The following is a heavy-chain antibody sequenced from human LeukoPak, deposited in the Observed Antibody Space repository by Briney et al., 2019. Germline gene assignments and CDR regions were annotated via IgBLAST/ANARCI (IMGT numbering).Heavy chain of an antibody. D-gene: IGHD5-12*01. CDR3: ARIPGRLRADYYYYYMDV. Sequence: VKVSCKVSGYTLTELSMHWVRQAPGKGLEWIGGFDPEDGETIYAQKFQGRVTMTEDTSTDTAYMELRSLRSDDTAVYYCARIPGRLRADYYYYYMDVWGKGTTVTVSS. V-gene: IGHV1-24*01. CDR1: GYTLTELS. CDR2: FDPEDGET. J-gene: IGHJ6*03.